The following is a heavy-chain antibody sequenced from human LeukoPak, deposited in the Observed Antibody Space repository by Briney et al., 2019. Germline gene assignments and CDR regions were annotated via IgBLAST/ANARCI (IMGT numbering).Heavy chain of an antibody. J-gene: IGHJ6*04. Sequence: PSETLSLTCTVSGDSISSNSYYWGWIRQPPGKGLEWIGSIFYSGNTYYNPSLKSRVTISIDTSKNQFSLRLSSVTAADTAVYYCARIHGSGSYYKWYVWGKGTTVTVSS. CDR2: IFYSGNT. D-gene: IGHD3-10*01. CDR1: GDSISSNSYY. CDR3: ARIHGSGSYYKWYV. V-gene: IGHV4-39*07.